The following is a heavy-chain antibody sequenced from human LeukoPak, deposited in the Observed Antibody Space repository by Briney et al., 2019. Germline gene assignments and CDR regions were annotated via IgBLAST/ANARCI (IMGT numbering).Heavy chain of an antibody. CDR1: GYTFTSYG. J-gene: IGHJ6*03. CDR2: ISAYNGNT. V-gene: IGHV1-18*01. Sequence: ASVKVSCKASGYTFTSYGISWVRQAPGQGLKWMGWISAYNGNTNYAQKLQGRVTMTTDTSTSTAYMELRSLRSDDTAVYYCARAHSSWYEYYYYYYYMDVWGKGTTVTVSS. D-gene: IGHD6-13*01. CDR3: ARAHSSWYEYYYYYYYMDV.